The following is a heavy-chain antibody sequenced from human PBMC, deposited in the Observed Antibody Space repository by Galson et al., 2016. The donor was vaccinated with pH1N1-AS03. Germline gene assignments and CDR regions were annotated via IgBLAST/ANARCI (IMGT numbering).Heavy chain of an antibody. D-gene: IGHD3-22*01. Sequence: SVKVSCKASGDTLRSHTINWVRQAPGQGLEWMGRINPMVGITDYAQNIQGRVKITADKSTNRAHMALSSLRSEDTAIYYCARVSGEDSCGSYKGASAMDGWGQGTTVIVS. J-gene: IGHJ6*02. V-gene: IGHV1-69*02. CDR3: ARVSGEDSCGSYKGASAMDG. CDR2: INPMVGIT. CDR1: GDTLRSHT.